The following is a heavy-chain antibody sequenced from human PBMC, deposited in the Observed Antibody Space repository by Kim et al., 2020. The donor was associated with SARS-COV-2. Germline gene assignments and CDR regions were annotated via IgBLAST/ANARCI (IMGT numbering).Heavy chain of an antibody. V-gene: IGHV4-31*03. CDR2: ISNSGRT. CDR1: GASISSGGYH. CDR3: ARDRYDTNDGLDV. D-gene: IGHD3-22*01. J-gene: IGHJ6*02. Sequence: SETLSLTCTVSGASISSGGYHWSWIRQHPGKGLEWIGDISNSGRTNYNASLQSRVTISADTSKSQFSLQLSSVTAADTAVYYCARDRYDTNDGLDVWGQGTTVTVSS.